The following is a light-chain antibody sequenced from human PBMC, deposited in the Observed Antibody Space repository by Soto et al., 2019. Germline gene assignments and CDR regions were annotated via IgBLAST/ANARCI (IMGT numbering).Light chain of an antibody. V-gene: IGKV3-11*01. CDR1: QSVSSY. CDR3: QQRSNWQGAT. Sequence: EIVVTQSPATLSLSPGERATLSCRASQSVSSYLAWYQQKPGQAPRLLIYDAPNRATGIPARFSGSGSGTDFTLTISSLEPEDFAVYYCQQRSNWQGATFGGGTKVDIK. J-gene: IGKJ4*01. CDR2: DAP.